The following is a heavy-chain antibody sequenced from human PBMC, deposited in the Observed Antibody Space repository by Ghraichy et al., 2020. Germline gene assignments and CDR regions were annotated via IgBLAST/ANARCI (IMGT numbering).Heavy chain of an antibody. CDR3: AGGRIVDIVATIGDY. J-gene: IGHJ4*02. CDR1: GGSFSGYY. V-gene: IGHV4-34*01. Sequence: TLSLTCAVYGGSFSGYYWSWIRQPPGKGLEWIGEINHSGSTNYNPSLKSRVTISVDTSKNQFSLKLSSVTAADTAVYYCAGGRIVDIVATIGDYWGQGTLVTVSS. D-gene: IGHD5-12*01. CDR2: INHSGST.